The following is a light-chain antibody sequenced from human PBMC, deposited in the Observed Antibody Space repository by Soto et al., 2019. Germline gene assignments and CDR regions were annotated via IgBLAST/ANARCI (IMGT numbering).Light chain of an antibody. CDR1: SSNIGAGYD. CDR2: VNN. CDR3: QSYDSSLSTSGV. Sequence: QSVLTQPPSVSGAPGQRVTISCTGSSSNIGAGYDVHWYQQLPGTAPKLLNYVNNNRPSGVPDRFSASKSGTSASLVITGLQAEDEADYYCQSYDSSLSTSGVFGGGTKLTVL. V-gene: IGLV1-40*01. J-gene: IGLJ3*02.